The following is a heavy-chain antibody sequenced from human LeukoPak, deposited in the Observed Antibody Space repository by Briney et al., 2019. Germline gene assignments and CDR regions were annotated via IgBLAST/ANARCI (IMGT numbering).Heavy chain of an antibody. CDR1: GGTFSSYA. CDR3: ARDLASPDIVVVPASNWFYP. V-gene: IGHV1-69*05. J-gene: IGHJ5*02. D-gene: IGHD2-2*01. Sequence: ASVKVSCKASGGTFSSYAISWVRQAPGQGLEWMGRIIPIFGTANYAQKFQGRVTITTDESTSTAYMELSSLRSEDTAVYYCARDLASPDIVVVPASNWFYPWGQGTLVTVSS. CDR2: IIPIFGTA.